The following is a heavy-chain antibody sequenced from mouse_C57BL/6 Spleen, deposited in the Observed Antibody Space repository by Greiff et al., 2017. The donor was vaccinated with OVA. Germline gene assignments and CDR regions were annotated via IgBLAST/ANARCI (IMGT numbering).Heavy chain of an antibody. J-gene: IGHJ4*01. Sequence: VKLQQSGPGLVQPSQSLSITCTVSGFSLTSYGVHWVRQSPGKGLEWLGVIWSGGSTDYNAAFISRLSISKDNSKIQVFFKMNSLQAEYTAVYYCDRFYYAMDYWGQGTSVTVSS. CDR3: DRFYYAMDY. CDR1: GFSLTSYG. CDR2: IWSGGST. V-gene: IGHV2-2*01.